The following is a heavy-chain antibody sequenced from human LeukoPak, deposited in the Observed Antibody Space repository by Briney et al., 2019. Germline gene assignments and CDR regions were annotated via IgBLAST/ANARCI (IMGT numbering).Heavy chain of an antibody. CDR1: GSTFRSHW. Sequence: GGSLRLSCIVSGSTFRSHWMSWVRQAPGKGLEWVANIKEDESEKYYVDSVKGRFTISRDNAKNSLYLQMNSLRAEDTAVYYCARLRAFDIWGQGTMVTVSS. CDR3: ARLRAFDI. CDR2: IKEDESEK. J-gene: IGHJ3*02. V-gene: IGHV3-7*01.